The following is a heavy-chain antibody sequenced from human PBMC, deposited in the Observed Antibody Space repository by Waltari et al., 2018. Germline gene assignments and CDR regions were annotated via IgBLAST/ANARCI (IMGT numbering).Heavy chain of an antibody. D-gene: IGHD2-15*01. Sequence: QLQLQESGPGLVKSSETLSLTCTVSGGSISRSAYYWVWLRQPPGKELGGIGSIYPGGDTYYHSSLESRVRLAVDRSSNHFSMRLRSVTAADTAVYYCARRGDWLPLDAFDIWGQGTVVTVSS. CDR2: IYPGGDT. CDR1: GGSISRSAYY. CDR3: ARRGDWLPLDAFDI. J-gene: IGHJ3*02. V-gene: IGHV4-39*02.